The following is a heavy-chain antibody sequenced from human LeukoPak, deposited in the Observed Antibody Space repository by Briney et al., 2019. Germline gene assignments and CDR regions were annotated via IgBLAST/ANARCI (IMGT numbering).Heavy chain of an antibody. D-gene: IGHD6-6*01. CDR1: GFTFSSYA. Sequence: GRSLRLSCAASGFTFSSYAMHWVRQAPGKGLEWVAVISYDGSNKYYADSVKGRFTISRDNSKNTLYLQMNSLRAEDTAVYYCARDPDSSSSMVYGMDVWGQGTTVTVSS. V-gene: IGHV3-30*04. J-gene: IGHJ6*02. CDR3: ARDPDSSSSMVYGMDV. CDR2: ISYDGSNK.